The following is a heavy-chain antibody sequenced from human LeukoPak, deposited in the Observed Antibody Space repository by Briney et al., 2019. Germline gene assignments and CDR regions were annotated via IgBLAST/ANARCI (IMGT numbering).Heavy chain of an antibody. D-gene: IGHD2-2*01. CDR3: ARGGIVVWDNWFDP. CDR2: INPNSGGT. V-gene: IGHV1-2*06. J-gene: IGHJ5*01. CDR1: GYTFTGYY. Sequence: ASVKVSCKASGYTFTGYYMHWVRQAPGQGLEWMGRINPNSGGTNYAQKFQGRVTMTRDTSISTAYMELSRLRPDDTAVYYCARGGIVVWDNWFDPWGQGTLVTVSS.